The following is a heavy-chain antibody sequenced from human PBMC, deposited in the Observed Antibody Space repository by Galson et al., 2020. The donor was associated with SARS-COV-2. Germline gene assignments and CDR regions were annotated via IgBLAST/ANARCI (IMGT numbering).Heavy chain of an antibody. CDR3: ARGRYFDY. CDR2: ISSSSTTM. CDR1: GFTFSTYS. V-gene: IGHV3-48*02. Sequence: TGGSLRLSCAVSGFTFSTYSLNWVRQAPGKGLEWVSYISSSSTTMYNANSAEGRFTISRDNAKNSLYLQMNSLRDEDTAVYYCARGRYFDYWGQGILVIVSS. J-gene: IGHJ4*02.